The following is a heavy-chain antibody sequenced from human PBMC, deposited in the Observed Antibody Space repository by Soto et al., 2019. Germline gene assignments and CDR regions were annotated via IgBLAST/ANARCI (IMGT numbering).Heavy chain of an antibody. CDR1: GVSFNNNG. V-gene: IGHV1-69*01. J-gene: IGHJ6*02. Sequence: QVQLVQSGAEVKKPGSSAKVSCTTSGVSFNNNGIGWVRQAPGHGLEWMGGVSPPFRTSNYARKFQGRISITADASTGTVNMELSSLTSEDTAQYYCARVLYYGSGSYSPYGMDVWGQGTTVTVSS. D-gene: IGHD3-10*01. CDR3: ARVLYYGSGSYSPYGMDV. CDR2: VSPPFRTS.